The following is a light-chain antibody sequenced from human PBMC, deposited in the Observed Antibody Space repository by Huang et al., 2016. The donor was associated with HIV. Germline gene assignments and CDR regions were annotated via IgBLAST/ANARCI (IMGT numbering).Light chain of an antibody. CDR2: DAS. CDR3: QHRSSWPPVT. V-gene: IGKV3-11*01. Sequence: EIVLTQSPATLSLSPGERATLSCRASQSVNSYLAWYQQRPGQAPRLLIYDASSRATGIAARFSGSGSGTDFTLTISSLEPEDFAVYYCQHRSSWPPVTFGQGTRLEIK. J-gene: IGKJ5*01. CDR1: QSVNSY.